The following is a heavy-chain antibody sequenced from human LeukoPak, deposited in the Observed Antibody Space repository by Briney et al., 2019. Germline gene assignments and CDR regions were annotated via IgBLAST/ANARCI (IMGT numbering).Heavy chain of an antibody. J-gene: IGHJ5*02. V-gene: IGHV4-30-2*06. CDR1: GGSISSGGYS. D-gene: IGHD1-26*01. CDR2: IYHSGST. CDR3: ARGGGSPEENWFDP. Sequence: SETLSLTCAVSGGSISSGGYSWSWIRQSPGKGLEWIGYIYHSGSTYYNPSLKSRVTISVDRSKNQFSLKLSSVTAADTAVYYCARGGGSPEENWFDPWGQGTLVTVSS.